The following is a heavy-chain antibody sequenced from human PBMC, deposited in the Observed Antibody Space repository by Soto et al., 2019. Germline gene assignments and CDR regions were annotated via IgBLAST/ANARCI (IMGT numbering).Heavy chain of an antibody. J-gene: IGHJ4*02. Sequence: PGVSLRLSCSSSVFTFINYAVTLFLQAPVKGLYWVSVLNVSVGSTSSAASVKVLFAISRDNSKNTLYLQMNSLRDWDTAVYYCARGFSAGKRSPPEYWGKGTMLNVSS. CDR2: LNVSVGST. V-gene: IGHV3-23*01. D-gene: IGHD3-10*01. CDR1: VFTFINYA. CDR3: ARGFSAGKRSPPEY.